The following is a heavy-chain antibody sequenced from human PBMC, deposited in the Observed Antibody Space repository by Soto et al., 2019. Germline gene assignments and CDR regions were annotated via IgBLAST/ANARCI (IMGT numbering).Heavy chain of an antibody. CDR3: ARGSVNPLLYSGSYYDWFDP. Sequence: GASVKVSCKASGGTFSSYAISWVRQAPGQGLEWMGGIIPIFGTANYAQKFQGRVTITADESTSTAYMELSSLRSEDTAVYYCARGSVNPLLYSGSYYDWFDPWGQGTLVTVSS. V-gene: IGHV1-69*13. D-gene: IGHD1-26*01. CDR2: IIPIFGTA. J-gene: IGHJ5*02. CDR1: GGTFSSYA.